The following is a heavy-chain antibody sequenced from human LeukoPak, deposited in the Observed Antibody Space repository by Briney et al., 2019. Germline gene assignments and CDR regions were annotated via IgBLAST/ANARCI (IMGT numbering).Heavy chain of an antibody. CDR1: GFIFSSYW. D-gene: IGHD1-26*01. Sequence: GGSLRLSCAASGFIFSSYWMAWVRQAPGKGLVWVSRINSDGSRTSYADSVKGRFTISRDNAKNTLYLQMNSLRAEDTAVYYCAKDVEKYSGSYLGVFDIWGQETMVTVSS. V-gene: IGHV3-74*01. CDR3: AKDVEKYSGSYLGVFDI. J-gene: IGHJ3*02. CDR2: INSDGSRT.